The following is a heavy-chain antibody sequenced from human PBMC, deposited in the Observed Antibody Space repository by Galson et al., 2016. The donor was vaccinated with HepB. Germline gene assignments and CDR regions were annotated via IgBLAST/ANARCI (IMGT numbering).Heavy chain of an antibody. CDR1: GFTFSTYS. J-gene: IGHJ3*02. V-gene: IGHV3-21*01. CDR2: ISSSSSYI. Sequence: SLRLSCAASGFTFSTYSMNWVRQAPGKGLEWVSSISSSSSYIYYADSVKGRFTISRDKAKNSLYLQMNSLRAEDTAVYYCARARGGNYMADAFDIWGQGTMVTVSS. CDR3: ARARGGNYMADAFDI. D-gene: IGHD4-11*01.